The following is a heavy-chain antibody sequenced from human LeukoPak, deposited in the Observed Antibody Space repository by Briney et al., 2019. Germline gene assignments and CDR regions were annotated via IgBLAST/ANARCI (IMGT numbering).Heavy chain of an antibody. V-gene: IGHV1-46*01. CDR1: GYTFTNYY. J-gene: IGHJ6*03. CDR3: ARSFAGEKQYYYYYYMDV. CDR2: INPSAGST. Sequence: ASVKVSCKASGYTFTNYYMHCVRQAPGQGLEWMGIINPSAGSTSYAQKFQGRLTMTRDMSTSTVYMELSSLRSEDTAVYYCARSFAGEKQYYYYYYMDVWGKGTTVTVSS. D-gene: IGHD3-16*01.